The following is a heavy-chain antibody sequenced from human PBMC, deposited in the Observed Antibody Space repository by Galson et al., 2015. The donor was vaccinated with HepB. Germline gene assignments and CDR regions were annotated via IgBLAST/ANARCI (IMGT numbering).Heavy chain of an antibody. V-gene: IGHV3-30*03. D-gene: IGHD4-17*01. J-gene: IGHJ4*02. CDR1: GFTFSSYG. CDR3: AAGCGDSYYFDY. CDR2: ISYDGSNK. Sequence: SLRLSCAASGFTFSSYGMHWVRQAPGKGLEWVAVISYDGSNKYYADSVKGRFTISRDNSKNTLYLQMNSRRAEDTAVYYCAAGCGDSYYFDYWGQGTLVTVSS.